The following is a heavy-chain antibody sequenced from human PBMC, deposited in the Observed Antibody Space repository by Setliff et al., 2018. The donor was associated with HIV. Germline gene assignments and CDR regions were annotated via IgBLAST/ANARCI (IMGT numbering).Heavy chain of an antibody. CDR3: AKTLPTLYPPHDYYFAMDV. Sequence: GGSLRLSCAASGFTFSSYNMSWIRQAPGKGLEWVSYISSRGSTIYYADSLKGRFTISRDNSKNTLYLQMNSLRAEDTAVYYCAKTLPTLYPPHDYYFAMDVWGQGTTVTVSS. J-gene: IGHJ6*02. CDR1: GFTFSSYN. V-gene: IGHV3-23*01. D-gene: IGHD2-15*01. CDR2: ISSRGSTI.